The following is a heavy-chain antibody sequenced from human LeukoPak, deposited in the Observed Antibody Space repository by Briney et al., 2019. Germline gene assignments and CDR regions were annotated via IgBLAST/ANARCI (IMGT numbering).Heavy chain of an antibody. J-gene: IGHJ4*02. D-gene: IGHD3-10*01. CDR3: AKEQTSSGYFDY. V-gene: IGHV3-23*01. CDR2: ISGNGGRT. CDR1: GFTFSSYA. Sequence: PGGSLRLSCAASGFTFSSYAMSWVRQAPGEGLEWVSVISGNGGRTYYTDSVKGRFTISRDNAKNTLYLLMNSLSAEDTALYYCAKEQTSSGYFDYWGQGTLVTVSS.